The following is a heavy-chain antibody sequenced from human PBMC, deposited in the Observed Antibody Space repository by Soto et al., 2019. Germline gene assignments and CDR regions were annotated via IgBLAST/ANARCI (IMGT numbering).Heavy chain of an antibody. CDR3: ASYIVGATPYYYGMDV. CDR1: GGTFSSYA. J-gene: IGHJ6*02. V-gene: IGHV1-69*01. D-gene: IGHD1-26*01. CDR2: IIPIFGTA. Sequence: QVQLVQSGAEVKKPGSSVKVSCKASGGTFSSYAISWVRQAPGQGLEWMGGIIPIFGTANYAQKFQGRVTITADESTRTAYMELSSLRSEDTAVYYCASYIVGATPYYYGMDVWGQGTTVTVSS.